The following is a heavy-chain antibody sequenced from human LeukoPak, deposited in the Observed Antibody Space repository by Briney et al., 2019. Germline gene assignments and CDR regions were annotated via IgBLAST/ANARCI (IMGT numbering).Heavy chain of an antibody. D-gene: IGHD1-14*01. CDR1: GYTFTSYD. CDR2: MNPNSGNT. Sequence: VSVKVSCKASGYTFTSYDINWVRQATGQGLEWMGWMNPNSGNTGYAQKFQGRVTMTRNTSISTAYMELSSLRSEDTAVYYCARGSPYKGTNFDYWGQGTLVTVSS. CDR3: ARGSPYKGTNFDY. J-gene: IGHJ4*02. V-gene: IGHV1-8*01.